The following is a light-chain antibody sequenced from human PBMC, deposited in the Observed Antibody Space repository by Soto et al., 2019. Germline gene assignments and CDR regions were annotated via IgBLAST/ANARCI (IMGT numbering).Light chain of an antibody. CDR2: DAS. J-gene: IGKJ1*01. CDR3: QQYHVYSRT. V-gene: IGKV1-5*01. CDR1: QYIHTW. Sequence: DIQMTQSPSTLSASVGDRVTVTCRASQYIHTWLAWYQQKPGKAPKLLIYDASSLQSGVPSRFTGRGSGTEFTLTISSLQSGDFATYYCQQYHVYSRTFGQGTKVDIK.